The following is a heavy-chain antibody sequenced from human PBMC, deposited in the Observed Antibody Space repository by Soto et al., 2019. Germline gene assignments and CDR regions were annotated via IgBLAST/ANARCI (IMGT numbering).Heavy chain of an antibody. Sequence: SATLSLTCPCSGCSISSYYWSWLRQPPGKGLEWIGYIYYSGSTNYNPSLKSRVTISVDTSKNQFSLKLSSVTAADTAVYYCARVTGTTEIDYWGQGTLVTVSS. CDR1: GCSISSYY. D-gene: IGHD1-7*01. CDR3: ARVTGTTEIDY. CDR2: IYYSGST. V-gene: IGHV4-59*01. J-gene: IGHJ4*02.